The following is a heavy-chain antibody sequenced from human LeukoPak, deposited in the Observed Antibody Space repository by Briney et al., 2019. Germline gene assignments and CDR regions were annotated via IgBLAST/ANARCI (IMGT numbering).Heavy chain of an antibody. CDR3: ARDSLLYYFDY. V-gene: IGHV4-34*01. CDR2: INHSGST. Sequence: PSETLSLTCAVYGGSFSGYYWSWIRQPPVKGLEWIGEINHSGSTNYNPSLKSRVTISVDTSKNQFSLKLSSVTAADTAVYYCARDSLLYYFDYWGQGTLVTVSS. D-gene: IGHD2-15*01. CDR1: GGSFSGYY. J-gene: IGHJ4*02.